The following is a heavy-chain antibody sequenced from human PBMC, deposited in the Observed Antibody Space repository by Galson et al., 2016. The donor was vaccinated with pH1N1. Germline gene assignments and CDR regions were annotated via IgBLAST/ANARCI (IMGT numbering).Heavy chain of an antibody. CDR3: ARDAYRLDYDTSDYDPNWFGP. D-gene: IGHD3-22*01. CDR2: IIPFLGTI. Sequence: SVKVSCKASGDMFKNFAITWVRQAPGQGLEWMGGIIPFLGTIEYAQKFRGRVTITTDEVTSTVYMELSSLRSEDTAVYFCARDAYRLDYDTSDYDPNWFGPWGQGTLVTVSS. V-gene: IGHV1-69*05. J-gene: IGHJ5*02. CDR1: GDMFKNFA.